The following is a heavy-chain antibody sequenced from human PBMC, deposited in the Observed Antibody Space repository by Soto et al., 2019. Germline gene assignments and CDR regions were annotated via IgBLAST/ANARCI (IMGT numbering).Heavy chain of an antibody. Sequence: SETLSLTCTVSGASISNYYWSWIRQPPGKGLEWIGYIYYSGSTNYNPSLKSRVTISVDTSKNQFSLKLSSVTAADTAMYYCATRSTDWNYYYYYMDVWGKGTTVTVSS. D-gene: IGHD1-1*01. CDR3: ATRSTDWNYYYYYMDV. V-gene: IGHV4-59*08. CDR1: GASISNYY. CDR2: IYYSGST. J-gene: IGHJ6*03.